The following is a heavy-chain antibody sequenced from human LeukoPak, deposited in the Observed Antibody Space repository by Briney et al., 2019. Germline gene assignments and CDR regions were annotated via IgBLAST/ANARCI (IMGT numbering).Heavy chain of an antibody. CDR3: ASWVAARPRRYYMDV. Sequence: PSETLSLTCTVSGGSISSYYWSWIRQPPGKGLEWIGYIYYSGSTNYNPSLKSRVTISVDTSKDQFSLKLSSVTAADTAVYYCASWVAARPRRYYMDVWGKGTTVTVSS. V-gene: IGHV4-59*01. D-gene: IGHD6-6*01. CDR2: IYYSGST. CDR1: GGSISSYY. J-gene: IGHJ6*03.